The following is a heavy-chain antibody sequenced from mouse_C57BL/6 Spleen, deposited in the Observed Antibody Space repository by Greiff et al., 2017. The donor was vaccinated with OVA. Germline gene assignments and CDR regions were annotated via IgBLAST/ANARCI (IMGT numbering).Heavy chain of an antibody. Sequence: VQLQQSGPELVKPGASVKISCQASGYSFTDYNMNWVKQSNGKSLEWIGVINPNYGTTSYHQKFKGKATLTVDQSSSTAYMQLNSLTSEDSAVYYCARSRYYGSSLPLAMDYWGQGTSVTVSS. V-gene: IGHV1-39*01. CDR1: GYSFTDYN. CDR2: INPNYGTT. J-gene: IGHJ4*01. CDR3: ARSRYYGSSLPLAMDY. D-gene: IGHD1-1*01.